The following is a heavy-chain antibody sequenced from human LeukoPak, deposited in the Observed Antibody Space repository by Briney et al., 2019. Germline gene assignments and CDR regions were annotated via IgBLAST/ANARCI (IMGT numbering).Heavy chain of an antibody. J-gene: IGHJ6*02. CDR3: ARGRGFLEWLSRYYYYGMDA. D-gene: IGHD3-3*01. CDR1: GGSFSGYY. CDR2: INHSGST. V-gene: IGHV4-34*01. Sequence: PSETLSLTCAVYGGSFSGYYWSWIRQPPGKGLEWIGEINHSGSTNYNPSLKSRVTISVDTSKNQFSLKLSSVTAADTAVYYCARGRGFLEWLSRYYYYGMDAWGQGTTVTVSS.